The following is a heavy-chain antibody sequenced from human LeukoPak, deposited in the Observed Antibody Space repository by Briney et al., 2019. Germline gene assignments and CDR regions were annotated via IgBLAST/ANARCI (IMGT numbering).Heavy chain of an antibody. V-gene: IGHV1-18*01. CDR2: ISAYNGNT. D-gene: IGHD3-16*02. Sequence: ASVKVSCKASGYTFTSYGISWVRQAPGQGLEWMGWISAYNGNTNYAQKLQGRVTMTTDTSTSPAYMELRSLRSDDTAVYYCGSSIMITFGVVIAEGAFDIWGQGTMVTVSS. CDR3: GSSIMITFGVVIAEGAFDI. CDR1: GYTFTSYG. J-gene: IGHJ3*02.